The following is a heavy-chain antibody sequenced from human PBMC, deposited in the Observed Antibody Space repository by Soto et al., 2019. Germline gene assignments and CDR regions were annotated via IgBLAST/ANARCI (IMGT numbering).Heavy chain of an antibody. CDR1: GYTFTSYA. CDR3: SRFGLLNGMDV. V-gene: IGHV1-3*01. CDR2: INAGNGNT. Sequence: QVHLVQSGAEVKKPGSSVKVSCKASGYTFTSYAMHWVRQAPGQRREWMGWINAGNGNTKYSQKFQGRVTITRDTSESTAYRELSSLRSEDTAVYYCSRFGLLNGMDVWGQGTTVTVSS. D-gene: IGHD3-16*01. J-gene: IGHJ6*02.